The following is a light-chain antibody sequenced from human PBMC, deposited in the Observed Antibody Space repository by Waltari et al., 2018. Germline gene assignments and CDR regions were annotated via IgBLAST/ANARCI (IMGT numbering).Light chain of an antibody. CDR2: AAS. CDR3: QHDYTPPYS. V-gene: IGKV1-27*01. Sequence: ENQMNQAPSSLAKSVGERITGTCRASQGINKELSWYQQKPGKAPTLLIYAASSLQTGVSSRFSGSGSGTDFTLTISSLQPEDVATYYCQHDYTPPYSFGQGTKVEI. J-gene: IGKJ2*03. CDR1: QGINKE.